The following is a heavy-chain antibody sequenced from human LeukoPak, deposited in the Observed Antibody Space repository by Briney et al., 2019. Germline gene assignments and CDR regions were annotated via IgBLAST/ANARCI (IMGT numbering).Heavy chain of an antibody. CDR1: GFTFSSYA. D-gene: IGHD3-9*01. V-gene: IGHV3-23*01. CDR2: ISGSGGST. Sequence: GGSLRLSCAASGFTFSSYAMSWVRQAPGKGPEWASAISGSGGSTYYADSVKGRFTISRDNSKNTLYLQMNSLRAEDTAVYYCAKGLYYLTGYYDYWGQGTLVTVSS. CDR3: AKGLYYLTGYYDY. J-gene: IGHJ4*02.